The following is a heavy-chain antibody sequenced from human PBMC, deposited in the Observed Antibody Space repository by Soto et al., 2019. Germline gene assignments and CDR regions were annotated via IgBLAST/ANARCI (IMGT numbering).Heavy chain of an antibody. CDR1: GFTFSSYG. V-gene: IGHV3-33*01. CDR3: ARDPYGSGSSSLDY. D-gene: IGHD3-10*01. Sequence: GGSLRLSCAASGFTFSSYGMHWVRQAPGKGLEWVAVIWYDGSNKYYADSVKGRFTISRDNSKNTLYLQMNSLRAEDTAVYYCARDPYGSGSSSLDYWGQGTLVTVSS. CDR2: IWYDGSNK. J-gene: IGHJ4*02.